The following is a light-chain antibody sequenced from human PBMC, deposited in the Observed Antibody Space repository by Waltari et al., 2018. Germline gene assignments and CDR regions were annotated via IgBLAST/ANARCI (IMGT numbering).Light chain of an antibody. J-gene: IGLJ1*01. V-gene: IGLV2-8*01. CDR2: NVT. CDR3: SSYAGTKIPFV. Sequence: QSALTQPPSASESPGHSVTISCTGTSSDVGGYDYVSWYQHHPGKAPKLMISNVTKRPSGVPDRFSGSKSGNTASLTVSGLQAEDEADYYCSSYAGTKIPFVFGTGTKVTVL. CDR1: SSDVGGYDY.